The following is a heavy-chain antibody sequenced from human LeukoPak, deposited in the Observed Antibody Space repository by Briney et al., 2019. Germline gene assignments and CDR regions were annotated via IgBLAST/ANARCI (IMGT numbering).Heavy chain of an antibody. CDR1: GFTFSSYA. D-gene: IGHD6-19*01. CDR3: ARKAVADTGGVFDI. J-gene: IGHJ3*02. Sequence: GGSLRLSCAASGFTFSSYAMHWVRQAPGKGLEWVAVISYDGSNKYYADSVKGRFTISRDNSKNTLYLQMNSLRAEDTAVYYCARKAVADTGGVFDIWGQGTMVTVSS. V-gene: IGHV3-30*04. CDR2: ISYDGSNK.